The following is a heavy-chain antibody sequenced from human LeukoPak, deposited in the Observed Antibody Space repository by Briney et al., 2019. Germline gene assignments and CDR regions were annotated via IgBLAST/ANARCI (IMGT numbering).Heavy chain of an antibody. J-gene: IGHJ3*02. CDR2: ISGSGGNT. V-gene: IGHV3-23*01. D-gene: IGHD5-18*01. CDR3: AKAPGYINDAFDI. CDR1: QFTFSTYA. Sequence: GGSLRLSCAASQFTFSTYAMTWVRQAPGKGLEWVSGISGSGGNTYYADSVKGRFTISRDNSKNALYLQMNTLRAEDTAVYYCAKAPGYINDAFDIWGQGTMVTVSS.